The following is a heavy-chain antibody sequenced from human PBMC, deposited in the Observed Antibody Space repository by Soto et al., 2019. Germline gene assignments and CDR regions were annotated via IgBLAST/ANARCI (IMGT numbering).Heavy chain of an antibody. D-gene: IGHD6-13*01. J-gene: IGHJ3*02. CDR1: GFTFSSYS. Sequence: EVQLVESGGGLVKPGGSLRLSCAASGFTFSSYSMNWVRQAPGKGLEWVSSISSSSSYIYYADSVKGRFTISRDNAKNSRYLQMNSLRAEDTAVYYCATTAAGIAFDIWGQGTMVTVSS. V-gene: IGHV3-21*01. CDR3: ATTAAGIAFDI. CDR2: ISSSSSYI.